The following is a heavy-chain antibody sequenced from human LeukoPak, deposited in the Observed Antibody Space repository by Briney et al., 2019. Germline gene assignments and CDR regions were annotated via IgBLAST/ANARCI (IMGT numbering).Heavy chain of an antibody. CDR1: GDSVSSNSVA. CDR3: ARGYLKPGFDH. D-gene: IGHD2-2*02. CDR2: TYYTSKWSS. Sequence: SQTLSLTCAISGDSVSSNSVACNWIRQSPSRGLEWLGRTYYTSKWSSDYAVSVKSRITITPDTSKNQFSLQLASVSPEDTAVYYCARGYLKPGFDHWGQGSLVTVSS. V-gene: IGHV6-1*01. J-gene: IGHJ5*02.